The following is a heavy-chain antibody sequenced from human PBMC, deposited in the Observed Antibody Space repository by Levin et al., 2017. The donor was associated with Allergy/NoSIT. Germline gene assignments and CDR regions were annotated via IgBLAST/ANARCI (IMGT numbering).Heavy chain of an antibody. V-gene: IGHV3-30-3*01. J-gene: IGHJ3*01. Sequence: GGSLRLSCAASGFTFSNSAMHWVRQAPGKGLEWVAVISYDGSNKYYADSVKGRFTISRDNSKNTLILQMNSLRAEDTAVYYCARDHPVIRNGGPHDAFDVWGQGTMVTVSS. CDR3: ARDHPVIRNGGPHDAFDV. CDR2: ISYDGSNK. CDR1: GFTFSNSA. D-gene: IGHD2-8*01.